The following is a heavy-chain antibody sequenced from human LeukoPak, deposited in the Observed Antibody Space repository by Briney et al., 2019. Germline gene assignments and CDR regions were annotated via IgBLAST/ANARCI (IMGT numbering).Heavy chain of an antibody. V-gene: IGHV1-8*03. CDR2: MNPNSGNT. CDR3: ARGRVITGTTPYYFDY. CDR1: GYTFSSYN. Sequence: ASLKVSCKASGYTFSSYNINWVRQATGQGLEWMGWMNPNSGNTGYAQKFQGRVTITRNTSISTAYMELSSRRSEDTAVYYCARGRVITGTTPYYFDYWGQGTLVTVSS. D-gene: IGHD1-7*01. J-gene: IGHJ4*02.